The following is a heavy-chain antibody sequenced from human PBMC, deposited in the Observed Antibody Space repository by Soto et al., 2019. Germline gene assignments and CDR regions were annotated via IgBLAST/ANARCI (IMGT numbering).Heavy chain of an antibody. Sequence: EVRLLESGGGLVKPGGSLRLSCATSGLTFSNYAMSWVRQALGGGLEWVSSISGSSSTTYYADSVRGRFTISGDRSKNTLNLQMSSLRAEDTALYYCAKNQELELPRVIDFWGQGTLVTVSS. J-gene: IGHJ4*02. V-gene: IGHV3-23*01. CDR1: GLTFSNYA. CDR3: AKNQELELPRVIDF. CDR2: ISGSSSTT. D-gene: IGHD1-7*01.